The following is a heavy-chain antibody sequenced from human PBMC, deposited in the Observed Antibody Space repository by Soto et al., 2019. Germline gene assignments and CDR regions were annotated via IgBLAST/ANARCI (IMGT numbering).Heavy chain of an antibody. CDR3: ARDGESGAYCGGDCYRGGYNWFDP. Sequence: PSETLSLTCTVSGGSISSGDYYWSWIRQPPGKGLEWIGYIYYSGSTYYNPSLKSRVTISVDTSKNQFSLKLSSVTAADTAVYYCARDGESGAYCGGDCYRGGYNWFDPWGQGTLVTVSS. J-gene: IGHJ5*02. D-gene: IGHD2-21*02. CDR2: IYYSGST. V-gene: IGHV4-30-4*01. CDR1: GGSISSGDYY.